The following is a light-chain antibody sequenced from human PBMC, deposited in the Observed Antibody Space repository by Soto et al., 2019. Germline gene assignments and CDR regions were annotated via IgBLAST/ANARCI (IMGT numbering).Light chain of an antibody. CDR1: QGISGW. CDR3: QQANSFPLT. Sequence: DNQMTQSPSSVSASVGDRVTITCRASQGISGWLAWYQQKPGKAPKLLIYGASSSQTGVPSRFSGSGSGTHFTLTITSLQPEDFATYYCQQANSFPLTFGGGTKVEIK. CDR2: GAS. V-gene: IGKV1-12*01. J-gene: IGKJ4*01.